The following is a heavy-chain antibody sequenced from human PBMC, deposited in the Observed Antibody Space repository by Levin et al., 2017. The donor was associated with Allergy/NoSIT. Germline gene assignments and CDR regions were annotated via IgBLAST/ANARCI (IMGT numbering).Heavy chain of an antibody. J-gene: IGHJ3*02. CDR3: AREYPGWDAFDI. V-gene: IGHV3-30*04. CDR1: GFTFSSYA. D-gene: IGHD2-15*01. Sequence: GESLKISCAASGFTFSSYAMHWVRQAPGKGLEWVAVISYDGSNKYYADSVKGRFTISRDNSKNTLYLQMNSLRAEDTAVYYCAREYPGWDAFDIWGQGTMVTVSS. CDR2: ISYDGSNK.